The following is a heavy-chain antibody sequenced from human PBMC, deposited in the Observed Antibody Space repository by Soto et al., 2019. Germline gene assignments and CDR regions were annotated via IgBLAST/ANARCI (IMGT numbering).Heavy chain of an antibody. CDR1: GGTFSSYA. CDR2: IIPIFGTA. D-gene: IGHD2-8*01. CDR3: ARGLKGYCTNGVCYPYYNYGMDV. J-gene: IGHJ6*02. V-gene: IGHV1-69*13. Sequence: SVKVSCKASGGTFSSYAISWVRQAPGQGLEWMGGIIPIFGTANYAQKFQGRVTITADESTSTAYMELSSLRSEDTAVYYCARGLKGYCTNGVCYPYYNYGMDVWGQGTTVTVSS.